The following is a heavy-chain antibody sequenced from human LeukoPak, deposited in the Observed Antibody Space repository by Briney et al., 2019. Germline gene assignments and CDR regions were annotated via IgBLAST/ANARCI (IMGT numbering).Heavy chain of an antibody. CDR1: GFTFNSFE. D-gene: IGHD2-2*01. CDR2: ISSSGSTM. J-gene: IGHJ4*02. CDR3: ARPYCSSTSCTLDY. V-gene: IGHV3-48*03. Sequence: GGSLRLSCAASGFTFNSFEMNWVRQAPGKGLEWVSYISSSGSTMYYADSVRGRLTISRENAKNLLYLEVNSLRAEDTAVYYCARPYCSSTSCTLDYWGQGTLVIVSS.